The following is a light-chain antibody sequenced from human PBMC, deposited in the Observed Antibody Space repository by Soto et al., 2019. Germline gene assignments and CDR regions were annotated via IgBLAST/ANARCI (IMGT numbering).Light chain of an antibody. CDR2: DAS. CDR3: QQRST. CDR1: QSVSSY. Sequence: EIVLTQSPATLSLSPGERATLSCRASQSVSSYLAWYQQKPGQAPRLLIHDASNRATGIPARFSGSGSGTDFTLTISSLEPEDFAVYYCQQRSTFGQGTKVDIK. J-gene: IGKJ1*01. V-gene: IGKV3-11*01.